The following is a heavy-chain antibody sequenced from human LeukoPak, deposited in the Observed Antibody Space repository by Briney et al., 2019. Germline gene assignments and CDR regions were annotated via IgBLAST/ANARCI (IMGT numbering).Heavy chain of an antibody. D-gene: IGHD3-10*01. CDR1: GGSVSSSRYY. Sequence: SETLSLTCTVSGGSVSSSRYYWGWIRQPPGKGLEWIGRIYYSGNTYYNPSLNSRVTVSLDTSKNQFSLSLKSVTAADTAVYYCATVEEEFLRGYHWGQGILVTVSS. CDR3: ATVEEEFLRGYH. J-gene: IGHJ5*02. CDR2: IYYSGNT. V-gene: IGHV4-39*07.